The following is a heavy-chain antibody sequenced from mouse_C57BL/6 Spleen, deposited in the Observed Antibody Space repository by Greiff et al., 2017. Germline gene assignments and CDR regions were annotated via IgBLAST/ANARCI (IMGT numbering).Heavy chain of an antibody. CDR3: AREDDYPYYAMDY. CDR1: GYTFTSYW. J-gene: IGHJ4*01. CDR2: IDPSDSET. D-gene: IGHD2-4*01. V-gene: IGHV1-52*01. Sequence: VQLQQPGAELVRPGSSVKLSCKASGYTFTSYWMHWVKQRPIQGLEWIGNIDPSDSETHYNQKFKDKATLTVDKSSSTAYMQLSSLTSEDSAVYYCAREDDYPYYAMDYWGQGTSVTVSS.